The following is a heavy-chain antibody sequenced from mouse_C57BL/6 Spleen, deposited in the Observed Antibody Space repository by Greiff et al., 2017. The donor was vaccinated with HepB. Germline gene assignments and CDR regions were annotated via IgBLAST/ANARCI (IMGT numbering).Heavy chain of an antibody. CDR1: GYTFTSYW. Sequence: VQLQQPGAELVRPGSSVKLSCKASGYTFTSYWMDWVKQRPGQGLEWIGNIYPSDSETHYNQKFKDKATLTVDISSSTAYMQLSSLTSENSAVYYCARSWAVDYWGQGTTLTVSS. CDR3: ARSWAVDY. V-gene: IGHV1-61*01. J-gene: IGHJ2*01. CDR2: IYPSDSET.